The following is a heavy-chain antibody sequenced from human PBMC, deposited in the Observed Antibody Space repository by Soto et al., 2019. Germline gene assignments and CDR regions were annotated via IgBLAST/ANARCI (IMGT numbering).Heavy chain of an antibody. CDR2: IIPMLNIT. CDR1: GGTFSTYT. Sequence: QVQLVQSGAEVKKPGSSVKVSCKASGGTFSTYTIIWVRQDPGQGLEWMGRIIPMLNITNTAKSFQDRVTIIADKSTSTAYLELSTLRSYDTAMYFCTLGSWSAETFDIWGRGTMVTVSS. D-gene: IGHD6-13*01. J-gene: IGHJ3*02. V-gene: IGHV1-69*02. CDR3: TLGSWSAETFDI.